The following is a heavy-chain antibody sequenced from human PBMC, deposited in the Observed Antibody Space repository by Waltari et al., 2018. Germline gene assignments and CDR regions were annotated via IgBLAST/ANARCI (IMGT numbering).Heavy chain of an antibody. V-gene: IGHV3-30*07. J-gene: IGHJ4*02. D-gene: IGHD5-18*01. CDR3: ARDGPLQIQSWYSFDY. CDR1: VFTFRYHA. Sequence: QVQLVESGGGVVHPGRSLRLYCYASVFTFRYHAMHWVRQAPGKGREWVAGISYDGSDEYYADSVRGRFTISRDDSKDTVNLQMNSLRPEDTAVYYCARDGPLQIQSWYSFDYWGQGTLVTVSS. CDR2: ISYDGSDE.